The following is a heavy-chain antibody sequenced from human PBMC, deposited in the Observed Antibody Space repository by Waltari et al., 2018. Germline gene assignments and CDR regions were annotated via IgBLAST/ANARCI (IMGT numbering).Heavy chain of an antibody. CDR2: IIPICGTA. CDR3: ARGGGGDYYDSSGALDY. CDR1: GGTFSSYA. V-gene: IGHV1-69*05. D-gene: IGHD3-22*01. Sequence: QVQLVQSGAEVKKPGSSVKVSCKASGGTFSSYAISWVRQAPGQGLEWMGGIIPICGTANDAQKCQGRVTITTDEATSTAYMELSSLRSEDTAVYYCARGGGGDYYDSSGALDYWGQGTLVTVSS. J-gene: IGHJ4*02.